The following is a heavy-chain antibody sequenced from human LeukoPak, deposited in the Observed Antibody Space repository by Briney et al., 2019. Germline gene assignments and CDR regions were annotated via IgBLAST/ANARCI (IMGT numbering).Heavy chain of an antibody. J-gene: IGHJ4*02. D-gene: IGHD3-22*01. Sequence: SETLSLTCTVSGGSISSYYWSWIRQPPGKGLEWIGYIYYSGSTNYNPSLKSRVTISVDTSKNQFSLKLSSVTAADTAVYYCARLDSSDYLDYWGQGTLVTVSS. CDR1: GGSISSYY. V-gene: IGHV4-59*08. CDR3: ARLDSSDYLDY. CDR2: IYYSGST.